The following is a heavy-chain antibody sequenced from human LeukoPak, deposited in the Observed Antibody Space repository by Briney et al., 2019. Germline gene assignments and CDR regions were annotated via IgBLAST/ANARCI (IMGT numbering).Heavy chain of an antibody. CDR1: GFTFSSYA. V-gene: IGHV3-64*01. CDR3: ARGYYDSSGSLLY. J-gene: IGHJ4*02. D-gene: IGHD3-22*01. CDR2: LIINGGST. Sequence: GGSLRLSCAASGFTFSSYAMHWVRKAPGKGLEYVSVLIINGGSTYYKNSVKGRFTISRDNSKNTLYLQMGSLRAEDMAVYYCARGYYDSSGSLLYWGQGTLVTVSS.